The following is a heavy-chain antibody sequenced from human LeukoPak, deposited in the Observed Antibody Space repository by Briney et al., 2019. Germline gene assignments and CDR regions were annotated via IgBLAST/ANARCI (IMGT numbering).Heavy chain of an antibody. CDR2: IGTAGDT. D-gene: IGHD6-13*01. J-gene: IGHJ6*02. V-gene: IGHV3-13*04. CDR3: VRSSSSSGMDV. Sequence: PGGSLRLPCAASGFTFSSYDMHWVRQATGKGLEWVSAIGTAGDTYYPGSVKGRFTISRDNAKNSLYFQMNSLRAGDTAVYYCVRSSSSSGMDVWGQGTTVTVSS. CDR1: GFTFSSYD.